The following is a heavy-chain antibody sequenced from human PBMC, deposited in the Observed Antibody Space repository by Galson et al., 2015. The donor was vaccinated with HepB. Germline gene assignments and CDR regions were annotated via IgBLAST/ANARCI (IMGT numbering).Heavy chain of an antibody. CDR1: GYSFTSYW. D-gene: IGHD6-13*01. J-gene: IGHJ6*02. Sequence: QSGAEVKKPGESLRISCKGSGYSFTSYWINWVRQMPGKGLEWMGRIDPSDSYTNYSPSFQGHVTISADKSISTAYLQWSSLKASDTAMYYCARRAAAAGPDYYYYGMDVWGQGTTVTVSS. V-gene: IGHV5-10-1*01. CDR2: IDPSDSYT. CDR3: ARRAAAAGPDYYYYGMDV.